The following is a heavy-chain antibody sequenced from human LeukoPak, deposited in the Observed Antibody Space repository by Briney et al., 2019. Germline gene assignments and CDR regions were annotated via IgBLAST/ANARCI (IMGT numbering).Heavy chain of an antibody. CDR2: INHSGST. CDR1: GGSFSGYY. CDR3: ARTTEGGYTYDYFYYYYMDV. Sequence: PSETLSLTCAVYGGSFSGYYWSWIRQPPGKGLEWIGEINHSGSTNYNPSLKSRVTISVDTSKNQFSLKLTSVTAADTAVYYCARTTEGGYTYDYFYYYYMDVWGKGTTVTISS. V-gene: IGHV4-34*01. J-gene: IGHJ6*03. D-gene: IGHD5-18*01.